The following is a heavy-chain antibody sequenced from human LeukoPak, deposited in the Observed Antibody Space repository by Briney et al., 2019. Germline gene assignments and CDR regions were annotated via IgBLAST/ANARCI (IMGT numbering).Heavy chain of an antibody. Sequence: GGSLRLSCAASGFTFSSYAMSWVRQAPGKGLEWVSAISGSGGNTYSADSVKGRCTISRDNSKKTLFLHMNSLRAEDTAVYYCARDDYGGNDYFDYWGRGTLVTVSS. CDR2: ISGSGGNT. D-gene: IGHD4-23*01. CDR1: GFTFSSYA. CDR3: ARDDYGGNDYFDY. J-gene: IGHJ4*02. V-gene: IGHV3-23*01.